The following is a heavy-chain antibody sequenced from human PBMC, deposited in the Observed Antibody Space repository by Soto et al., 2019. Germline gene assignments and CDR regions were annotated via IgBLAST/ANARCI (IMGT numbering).Heavy chain of an antibody. Sequence: GGSLRLSCAASVFTFSRHDMHLVRQVRGKGLEWVSGITPAGGANYRDSVKDPFTISRENAKNSLNLQMNSLSAGDTAIYYCAREIATDGHWYFDLWGRRTMVTVSS. CDR2: ITPAGGA. CDR1: VFTFSRHD. V-gene: IGHV3-13*01. J-gene: IGHJ2*01. CDR3: AREIATDGHWYFDL. D-gene: IGHD2-21*01.